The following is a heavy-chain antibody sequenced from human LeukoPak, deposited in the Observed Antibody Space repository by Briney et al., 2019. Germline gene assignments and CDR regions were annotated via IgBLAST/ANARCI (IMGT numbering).Heavy chain of an antibody. J-gene: IGHJ4*02. V-gene: IGHV1-2*02. CDR1: GYTFTGYY. Sequence: ASVKVSCKASGYTFTGYYMHWVRQAPGQGLEWMGWINPNSGGTNYAQKFQGRVTMTRDTSISTAYMELSSLRSEDTAVYYCARDLNPYLWSYFDYWGQGTLVTVSS. D-gene: IGHD3-10*01. CDR2: INPNSGGT. CDR3: ARDLNPYLWSYFDY.